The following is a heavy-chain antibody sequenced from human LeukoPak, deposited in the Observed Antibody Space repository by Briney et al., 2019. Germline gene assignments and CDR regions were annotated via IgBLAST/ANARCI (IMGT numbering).Heavy chain of an antibody. J-gene: IGHJ4*02. Sequence: PGGSLRLSCAASGFTFSTYWMHWVRQAPGKGLVWVSHINTDGKTTDHADSVKGRFTISRDNAKNTLFLQMNSLRAEDTAVYHCVRDRGGGDDYWGQGTLVTVSS. CDR3: VRDRGGGDDY. V-gene: IGHV3-74*01. D-gene: IGHD3-16*01. CDR1: GFTFSTYW. CDR2: INTDGKTT.